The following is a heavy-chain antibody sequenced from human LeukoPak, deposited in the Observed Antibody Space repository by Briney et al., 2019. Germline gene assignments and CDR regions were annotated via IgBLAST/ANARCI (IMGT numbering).Heavy chain of an antibody. D-gene: IGHD2-2*02. CDR3: ARECSSTSCYIVFDI. J-gene: IGHJ3*02. CDR2: INAGNGKT. Sequence: GGSVKESCKASGYTFTSYAMHWVRQAPGQRVERMGWINAGNGKTKYSQKFQGRVTITRHTSASTAYMELSSLRSEDTAVYYCARECSSTSCYIVFDIWGQGTMVTVSS. CDR1: GYTFTSYA. V-gene: IGHV1-3*01.